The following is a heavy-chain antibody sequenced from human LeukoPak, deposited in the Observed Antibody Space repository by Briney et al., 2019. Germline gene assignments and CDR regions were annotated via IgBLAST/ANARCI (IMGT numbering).Heavy chain of an antibody. V-gene: IGHV4-4*02. J-gene: IGHJ6*02. CDR3: ARRSSMVRSAGMDV. CDR2: IYHSGST. Sequence: SETLSLTCAVSGGSISSSNWWCWVRQPPGKGLEWIGEIYHSGSTNYNPSLKSRVTISVDKSKNQFSLKLSSVTAADTAVYYCARRSSMVRSAGMDVWGQGTTVTVSS. D-gene: IGHD3-10*01. CDR1: GGSISSSNW.